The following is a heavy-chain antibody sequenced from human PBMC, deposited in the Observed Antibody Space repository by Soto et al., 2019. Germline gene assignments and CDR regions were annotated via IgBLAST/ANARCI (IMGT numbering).Heavy chain of an antibody. CDR2: INPNSGGT. CDR3: ARDMRVVHCSSTSCYGSYYYYGMDV. D-gene: IGHD2-2*01. CDR1: GYTFTGYY. Sequence: QVQLVQSGAEVKKPGASVKVSCKASGYTFTGYYMHWVRQAPGQGLEWMGWINPNSGGTNYAQKFQGWVTMTRDTSISTAYMELSRLRSDDTAVYYCARDMRVVHCSSTSCYGSYYYYGMDVWGQGTTVTVSS. V-gene: IGHV1-2*04. J-gene: IGHJ6*02.